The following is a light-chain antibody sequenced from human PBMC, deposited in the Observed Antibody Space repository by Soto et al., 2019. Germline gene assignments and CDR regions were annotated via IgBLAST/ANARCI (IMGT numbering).Light chain of an antibody. Sequence: EIVMTQSKTTLSVSPGETATLSCRASQSVAGNLAWYKQKPGQAPRLLIYGATSRATGVPDRFSGSGSGTDFTLTINRLEPEDFAVYYCQQYGSTPVTFGQGTKVDI. V-gene: IGKV3-20*01. CDR2: GAT. CDR1: QSVAGN. J-gene: IGKJ1*01. CDR3: QQYGSTPVT.